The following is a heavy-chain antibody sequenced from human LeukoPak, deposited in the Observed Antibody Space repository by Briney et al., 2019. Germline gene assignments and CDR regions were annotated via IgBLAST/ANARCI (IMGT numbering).Heavy chain of an antibody. CDR3: ARTSGLLLWFGEPYYFDY. Sequence: GGSLRLSCAASGFTFDDYGMSWVRQAPGKGLEWVSGINWNGGSTGYADSVKGRFTTSRDNAKNSLYLQMNSLRAEDTALYYCARTSGLLLWFGEPYYFDYWGQGTLVTVSS. D-gene: IGHD3-10*01. CDR1: GFTFDDYG. V-gene: IGHV3-20*04. J-gene: IGHJ4*02. CDR2: INWNGGST.